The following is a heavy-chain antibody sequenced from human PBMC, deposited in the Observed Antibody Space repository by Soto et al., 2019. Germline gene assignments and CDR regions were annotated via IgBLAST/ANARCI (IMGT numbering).Heavy chain of an antibody. Sequence: PGGSLRLSCAASGFTFSSYAMHWVRQAPGKGLEWVAVISYNGSNKYYADSVKGRFTISRDNSKNTLYLQMNSLRAEDTAVYYCAKVQQLVRRSSNFDYWGQGTLVTVSS. J-gene: IGHJ4*02. CDR2: ISYNGSNK. D-gene: IGHD6-13*01. V-gene: IGHV3-30-3*01. CDR1: GFTFSSYA. CDR3: AKVQQLVRRSSNFDY.